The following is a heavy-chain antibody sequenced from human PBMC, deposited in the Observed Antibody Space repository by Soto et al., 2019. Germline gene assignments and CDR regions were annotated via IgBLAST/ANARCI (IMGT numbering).Heavy chain of an antibody. CDR1: GFTFSNAW. CDR3: TTELSPDIVVVVASGVDY. Sequence: NPGGSLRLSCAASGFTFSNAWMSWVRQAPGKGLEWVGRIKSKTDGGTTDYAAPVKGRFTISRDDSKNTLYLQMNSLKTEDTAVYYCTTELSPDIVVVVASGVDYWGQGTLVTVSS. D-gene: IGHD2-15*01. CDR2: IKSKTDGGTT. J-gene: IGHJ4*02. V-gene: IGHV3-15*01.